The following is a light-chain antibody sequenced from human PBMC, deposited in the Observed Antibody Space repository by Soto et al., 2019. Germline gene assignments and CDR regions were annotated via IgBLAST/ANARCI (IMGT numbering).Light chain of an antibody. CDR1: QSISRS. Sequence: EIVLTQSPAILSVSPGERATLSCRASQSISRSLAWYQQKPGQAPCLLISDASTRATGIPARFSGSGSGTELTLTISSLQSEDFALYYCHQYNSWPPWTFGQGTKVEIK. V-gene: IGKV3-15*01. CDR2: DAS. CDR3: HQYNSWPPWT. J-gene: IGKJ2*02.